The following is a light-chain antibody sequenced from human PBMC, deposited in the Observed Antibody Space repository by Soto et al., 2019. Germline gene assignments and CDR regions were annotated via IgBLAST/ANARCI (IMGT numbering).Light chain of an antibody. CDR1: QSVSSTY. V-gene: IGKV3-20*01. Sequence: EIVLTQSPGTLSLSPGEGATLSCRASQSVSSTYLAWYQQKPGQAPRLLIYGASSRATGIPGRFSGSGSGTDFTLTISRLEPEDFAVYYCQQYGSSPWTFVQGTKVDTK. CDR2: GAS. CDR3: QQYGSSPWT. J-gene: IGKJ1*01.